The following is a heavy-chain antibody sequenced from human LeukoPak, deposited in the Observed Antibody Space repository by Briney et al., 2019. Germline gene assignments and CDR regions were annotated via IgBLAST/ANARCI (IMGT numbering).Heavy chain of an antibody. CDR3: ANSYSSSWEEYFQH. Sequence: GGSLRLSCAASRFSFSAYPMGWVRRAPGRGLEWVSGISAGGDLTFHADPVKGRFTISRDNSKNTLYLQMNSLRAEDTAVYYCANSYSSSWEEYFQHWGQGTLVTVSS. D-gene: IGHD6-13*01. CDR1: RFSFSAYP. V-gene: IGHV3-23*01. CDR2: ISAGGDLT. J-gene: IGHJ1*01.